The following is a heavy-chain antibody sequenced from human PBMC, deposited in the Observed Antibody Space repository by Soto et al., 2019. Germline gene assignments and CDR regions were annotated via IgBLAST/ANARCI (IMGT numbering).Heavy chain of an antibody. J-gene: IGHJ5*02. CDR1: GGSISSGGYY. CDR3: ASGGRLQAATFATNNWFDP. V-gene: IGHV4-31*03. D-gene: IGHD2-15*01. Sequence: PSETLSLTCTVSGGSISSGGYYWSWIRQHPGKGLEWIGYIYYSGSTYYNPSLKSRVTISVDTSKNQFSLKLSSVTAADTAVYYCASGGRLQAATFATNNWFDPWGQGALVTVSS. CDR2: IYYSGST.